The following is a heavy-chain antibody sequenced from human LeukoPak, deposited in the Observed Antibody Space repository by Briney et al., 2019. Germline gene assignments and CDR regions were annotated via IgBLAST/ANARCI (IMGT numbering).Heavy chain of an antibody. CDR2: IWYDGSNK. CDR3: ARDGRSGGSDYFDY. Sequence: GRSLRLSCAASGFTFSSYGMHWVRQAPGKGLEWVAVIWYDGSNKYYADSVKGRFTISRDNSKNTLYLQMNSLRAEDTAVYYCARDGRSGGSDYFDYWGQGTLVTVSS. V-gene: IGHV3-33*01. D-gene: IGHD2-15*01. CDR1: GFTFSSYG. J-gene: IGHJ4*02.